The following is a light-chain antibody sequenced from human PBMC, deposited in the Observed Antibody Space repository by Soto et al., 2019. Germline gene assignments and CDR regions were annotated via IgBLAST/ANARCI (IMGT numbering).Light chain of an antibody. CDR1: QSVGTY. V-gene: IGKV3-11*01. J-gene: IGKJ4*01. CDR3: QQRSNWPLT. CDR2: DAS. Sequence: VMTQSPATLSVSPGERAALSCRASQSVGTYLDWYQQKLGQAPRLLIYDASNRATGIPARFSGSGSGTDFTLTISSLEPEDFAVYYCQQRSNWPLTFGGGTKVDIK.